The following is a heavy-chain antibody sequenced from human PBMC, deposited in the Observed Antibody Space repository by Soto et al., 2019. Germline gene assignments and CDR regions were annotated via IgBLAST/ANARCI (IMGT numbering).Heavy chain of an antibody. CDR1: GFTFRTYT. V-gene: IGHV3-21*01. J-gene: IGHJ6*02. CDR2: IRGFSPYT. D-gene: IGHD2-15*01. CDR3: ARDRGYDAHDFYYNAMDV. Sequence: PWGSLRLSCISSGFTFRTYTMNWCRQAPGKGLEWVSGIRGFSPYTFYAESVKGRFTISRDNAKNSLFLQMNSLRAEDTAVYYCARDRGYDAHDFYYNAMDVWGQGTTVTVSS.